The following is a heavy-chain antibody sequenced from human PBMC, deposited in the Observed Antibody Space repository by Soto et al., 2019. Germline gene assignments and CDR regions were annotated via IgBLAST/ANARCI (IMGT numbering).Heavy chain of an antibody. Sequence: EVQLVESGGGLVQPGGSLRLSCAASGFSFNYYWMHWVRQVPGKGLVWVSRMNGDGTSTDYADSVKGRFTISRDNAKTMLYLQMNSLRAEDTAVYYCARERYDFWSGDYDYAMDVWGQGTTVTVSS. D-gene: IGHD3-3*01. J-gene: IGHJ6*02. CDR1: GFSFNYYW. CDR3: ARERYDFWSGDYDYAMDV. V-gene: IGHV3-74*01. CDR2: MNGDGTST.